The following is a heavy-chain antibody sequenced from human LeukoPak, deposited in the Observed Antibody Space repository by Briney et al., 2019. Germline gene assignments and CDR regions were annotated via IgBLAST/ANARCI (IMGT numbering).Heavy chain of an antibody. CDR2: INHSGST. CDR3: ARVSGYSYGYPDY. J-gene: IGHJ4*02. CDR1: GGSFSGYY. D-gene: IGHD5-18*01. V-gene: IGHV4-34*01. Sequence: SEALSLTCAVSGGSFSGYYWSWIRQPPGKGLEWIGEINHSGSTNYNPSLKSRVTISVDTSKNQFSLKLSSVTAADTAVYYCARVSGYSYGYPDYWGQGTLVTVSS.